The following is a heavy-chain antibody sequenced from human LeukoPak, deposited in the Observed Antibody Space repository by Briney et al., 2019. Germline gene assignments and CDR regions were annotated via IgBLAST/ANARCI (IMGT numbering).Heavy chain of an antibody. J-gene: IGHJ4*02. CDR1: GFTFSSYS. CDR2: ISSSSSYI. Sequence: PGGSLRLSCAASGFTFSSYSMNWVRQAPGKGLEWVSSISSSSSYIYYADSVKGRFTISRDNAKNSLYLQMNSLRAEDTAVYYCARESNYGGSSNDNFDYWGQGTLVTVSS. V-gene: IGHV3-21*01. CDR3: ARESNYGGSSNDNFDY. D-gene: IGHD4-23*01.